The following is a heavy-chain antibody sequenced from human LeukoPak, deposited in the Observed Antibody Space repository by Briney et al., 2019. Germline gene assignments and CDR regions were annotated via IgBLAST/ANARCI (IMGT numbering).Heavy chain of an antibody. CDR1: GFTASSNY. V-gene: IGHV3-53*01. D-gene: IGHD6-19*01. J-gene: IGHJ4*02. Sequence: GGSLRLSCAASGFTASSNYKSWVRQAPGKGLEWVSVIYSGGSTYYADSVKGRFTISRDNSKNTLYLQMNSLRAEDTAVYYCARDGSSGWYHNYWGQGTLVTVSS. CDR3: ARDGSSGWYHNY. CDR2: IYSGGST.